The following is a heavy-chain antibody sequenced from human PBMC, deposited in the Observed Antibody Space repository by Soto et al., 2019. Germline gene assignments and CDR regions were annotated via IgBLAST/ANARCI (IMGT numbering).Heavy chain of an antibody. V-gene: IGHV4-59*01. CDR3: ARGSDYGRY. J-gene: IGHJ4*02. D-gene: IGHD4-17*01. CDR2: IFYSGSP. Sequence: SETLSLTCTVPDGSINNYYWSWIRQPPGKRLEWIRYIFYSGSPTYNPSLKSRVTMSVDTSKNQFSLNLRSVTAADTAVYYCARGSDYGRYWGQGTLVTVSS. CDR1: DGSINNYY.